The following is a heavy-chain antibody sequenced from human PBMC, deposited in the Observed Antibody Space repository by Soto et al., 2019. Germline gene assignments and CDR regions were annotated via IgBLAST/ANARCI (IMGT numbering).Heavy chain of an antibody. CDR2: ISFDGSSQ. V-gene: IGHV3-30*03. J-gene: IGHJ6*02. CDR3: AREMIPMIMGGMSALDV. D-gene: IGHD3-22*01. Sequence: QVQLVESGGGVVQPERSQRLSCVASDFTFGSYVMHWVRQAPGKGLTWVALISFDGSSQYYADSVKGRFTISRDNSRNTMYLQMDSLRPEDTAVYYCAREMIPMIMGGMSALDVWGHGTTVTVS. CDR1: DFTFGSYV.